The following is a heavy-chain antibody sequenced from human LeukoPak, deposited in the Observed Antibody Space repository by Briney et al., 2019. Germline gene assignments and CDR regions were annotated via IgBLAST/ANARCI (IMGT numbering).Heavy chain of an antibody. Sequence: SQTLSLTCAVHGGSISSGGYSWSWIRQPPGKGPEWIGYIYHSGSTYYDPSLKSRVTISVDRSKNQFSLKLSSVTAADTAVYYCARVRYCSSTSCYRRDAYFDYWGQGTLVTASS. V-gene: IGHV4-30-2*01. CDR3: ARVRYCSSTSCYRRDAYFDY. J-gene: IGHJ4*02. CDR1: GGSISSGGYS. CDR2: IYHSGST. D-gene: IGHD2-2*02.